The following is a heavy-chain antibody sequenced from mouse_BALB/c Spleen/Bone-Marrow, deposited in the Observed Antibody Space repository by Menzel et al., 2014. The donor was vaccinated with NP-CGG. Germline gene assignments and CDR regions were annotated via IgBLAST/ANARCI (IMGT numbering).Heavy chain of an antibody. Sequence: EVQGVESGGGLVQPGGSLILSCATSGFTFSDFYMEWVRQPPGKRLEWIAASRDKANDYTTEYSASVKGRFIVSRDTSQSILYLHMNALRAEDTAIYYCARGTVNYFDYWGQGTTLTVSS. V-gene: IGHV7-1*02. J-gene: IGHJ2*01. CDR3: ARGTVNYFDY. CDR1: GFTFSDFY. D-gene: IGHD1-1*01. CDR2: SRDKANDYTT.